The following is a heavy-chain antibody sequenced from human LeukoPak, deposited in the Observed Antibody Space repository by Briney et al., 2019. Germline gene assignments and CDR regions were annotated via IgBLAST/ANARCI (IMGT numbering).Heavy chain of an antibody. V-gene: IGHV4-30-4*08. CDR1: GVSISSGGYY. CDR2: THNSGST. D-gene: IGHD3-3*01. Sequence: SQTLSLTCTVSGVSISSGGYYWSWIRQHPGKGLEWIGYTHNSGSTFYNPSLKSRFTISVDTSKNQFSLKVRSVTATDTTVYYCAREGHDFWSGSRGWFDPWGPGTLVTVSS. J-gene: IGHJ5*02. CDR3: AREGHDFWSGSRGWFDP.